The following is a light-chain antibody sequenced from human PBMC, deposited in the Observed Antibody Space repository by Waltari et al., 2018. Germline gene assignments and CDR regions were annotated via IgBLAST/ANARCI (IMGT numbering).Light chain of an antibody. CDR1: KLGAKY. CDR2: QDS. CDR3: QAWDSSVV. J-gene: IGLJ2*01. Sequence: SYELTQPPSVSVSPGPTASITCSGDKLGAKYACWYQQKPGQSPVLVIYQDSKRPSGIPGRFSGSNSGNTATLTISGTQAMDEADYYCQAWDSSVVFGGGTKLTVL. V-gene: IGLV3-1*01.